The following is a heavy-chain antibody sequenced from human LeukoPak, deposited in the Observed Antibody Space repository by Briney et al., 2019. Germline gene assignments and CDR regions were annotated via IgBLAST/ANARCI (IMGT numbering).Heavy chain of an antibody. CDR1: GYTLTELS. CDR3: ATGIIAAAGLDY. V-gene: IGHV1-24*01. CDR2: FDPEDGET. J-gene: IGHJ4*02. Sequence: ASVKVSCKVSGYTLTELSMHWVRQAPGKGLEWMGGFDPEDGETIYAQKFQGRVTMTEDTSTDTAYMELSSLRSEDTAVYYCATGIIAAAGLDYWGQGTLVTVSS. D-gene: IGHD6-13*01.